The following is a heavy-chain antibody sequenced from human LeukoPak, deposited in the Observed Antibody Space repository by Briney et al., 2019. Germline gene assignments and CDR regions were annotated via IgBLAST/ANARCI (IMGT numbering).Heavy chain of an antibody. J-gene: IGHJ4*02. CDR3: ARVEDIVVVPAARGFDY. CDR1: GFKFSDYG. D-gene: IGHD2-2*01. Sequence: GGSLRLSCAASGFKFSDYGMSWVRQAPGKGLEWVSGINWNADSTGYADSVKGRFTISKDNAKNSLYLQMNSLRAEDTAVYYCARVEDIVVVPAARGFDYWGQGTLVTVSS. CDR2: INWNADST. V-gene: IGHV3-20*04.